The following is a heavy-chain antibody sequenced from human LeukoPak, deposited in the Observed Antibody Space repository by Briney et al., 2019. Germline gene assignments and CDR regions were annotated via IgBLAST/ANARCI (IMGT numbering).Heavy chain of an antibody. CDR2: ISYDGSNK. CDR3: ARGRDSSSSVYFDY. Sequence: GGSLRLSCAASGFTFSSYAMHWVRQAPGKGLEWVAVISYDGSNKYYADSVKGRFTISRDNSKNTLYLQMNSLRAEDTAVYYCARGRDSSSSVYFDYWGQGTLVTVSS. V-gene: IGHV3-30-3*01. D-gene: IGHD6-6*01. J-gene: IGHJ4*02. CDR1: GFTFSSYA.